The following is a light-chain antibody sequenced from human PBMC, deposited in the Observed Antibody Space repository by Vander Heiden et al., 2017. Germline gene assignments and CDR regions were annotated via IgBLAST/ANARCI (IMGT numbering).Light chain of an antibody. Sequence: DIQMTQSPSTLSASVGDRVTITCRASQTISGWLAWYQQTPGKAPKLLIYKASKLETGVSSRFSGSGSGTEFTLSISSLQPDDFATYYCQQFKSYPGTFGQGTKVDVK. CDR1: QTISGW. CDR3: QQFKSYPGT. CDR2: KAS. V-gene: IGKV1-5*03. J-gene: IGKJ1*01.